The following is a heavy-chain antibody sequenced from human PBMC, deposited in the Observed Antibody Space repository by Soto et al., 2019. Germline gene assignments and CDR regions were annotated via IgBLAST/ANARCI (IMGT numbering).Heavy chain of an antibody. CDR1: GFTFSSYA. J-gene: IGHJ6*02. CDR2: ISYDGSNK. Sequence: PGGSLRLSCAASGFTFSSYAMHWVRQAPGKGLEWVAVISYDGSNKYYADSVKGRFTISRDNSKNTLYLQMNSLRAEDTAVYYCARDFGSQWLANYYYYYGMDVWGQGTTVTVSS. CDR3: ARDFGSQWLANYYYYYGMDV. V-gene: IGHV3-30-3*01. D-gene: IGHD6-19*01.